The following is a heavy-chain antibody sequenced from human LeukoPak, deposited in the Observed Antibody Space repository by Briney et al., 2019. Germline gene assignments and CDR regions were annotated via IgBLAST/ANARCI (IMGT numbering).Heavy chain of an antibody. CDR2: ISSSGSTI. CDR3: ARMYGDYIRGRYFDL. Sequence: PGGSLRLSCEASGFTFSSYEMNWVRQAPGKGLEWVSYISSSGSTIYYADSVKGRFTISRDNAKNSLYLQMNSLRAEDTAVYYCARMYGDYIRGRYFDLWGRGTLVTVSS. CDR1: GFTFSSYE. V-gene: IGHV3-48*03. J-gene: IGHJ2*01. D-gene: IGHD4-17*01.